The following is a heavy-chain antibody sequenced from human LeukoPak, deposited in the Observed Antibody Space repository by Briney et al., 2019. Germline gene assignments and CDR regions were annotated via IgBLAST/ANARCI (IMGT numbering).Heavy chain of an antibody. CDR2: IQYDGSKK. D-gene: IGHD3-22*01. V-gene: IGHV3-30*02. CDR3: ARAGSSGYSFFDY. Sequence: GGSLRLSCAASGFTFSSYEMNWVRQAPGKGLEWVTFIQYDGSKKYYADSVKGRFTISRDNSKNTLYLEMNSLRAEDTAVYYCARAGSSGYSFFDYWGQGTLVTVSS. CDR1: GFTFSSYE. J-gene: IGHJ4*02.